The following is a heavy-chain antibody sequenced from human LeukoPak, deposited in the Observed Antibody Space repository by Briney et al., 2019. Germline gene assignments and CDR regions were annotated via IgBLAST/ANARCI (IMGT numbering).Heavy chain of an antibody. CDR2: IYNSENT. J-gene: IGHJ2*01. CDR1: GGSVSSYY. V-gene: IGHV4-4*09. CDR3: ARFYSGPSGWFVLWYFDL. D-gene: IGHD6-19*01. Sequence: SETLSLTCTVSGGSVSSYYWSWLRQPPGKGLEWICYIYNSENTKYNSSLESRVTMSVDTSKNQFFLKLSSVTAADTAVYYCARFYSGPSGWFVLWYFDLWGRGTLVTVSS.